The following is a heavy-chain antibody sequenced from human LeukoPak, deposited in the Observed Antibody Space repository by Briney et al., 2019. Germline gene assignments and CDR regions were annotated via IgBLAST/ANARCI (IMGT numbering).Heavy chain of an antibody. CDR1: GGSISSYY. CDR2: IYYSGST. CDR3: ARGGDSSGYYYPVFDY. Sequence: SETLSLTCTVSGGSISSYYWSWIRQPPGKGLEWIGYIYYSGSTNYNPSLKSRVTISVDTSKNQFSLKLSSVTAADTAVYYCARGGDSSGYYYPVFDYWGQGTLVTVSS. V-gene: IGHV4-59*01. J-gene: IGHJ4*02. D-gene: IGHD3-22*01.